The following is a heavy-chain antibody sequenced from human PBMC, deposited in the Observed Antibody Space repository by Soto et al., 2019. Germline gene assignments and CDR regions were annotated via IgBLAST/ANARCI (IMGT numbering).Heavy chain of an antibody. D-gene: IGHD3-22*01. CDR1: GGTFSSYT. CDR2: IIPIFGTA. Sequence: SVKVSCKASGGTFSSYTISWVRQAPGQGLEWMGGIIPIFGTANYAQKFQGRVTITADESTSTAYMELSSLRSEDTAVYYCARSTYYYDSSGYPHDWFDPWGQGTLVTVSS. J-gene: IGHJ5*02. V-gene: IGHV1-69*13. CDR3: ARSTYYYDSSGYPHDWFDP.